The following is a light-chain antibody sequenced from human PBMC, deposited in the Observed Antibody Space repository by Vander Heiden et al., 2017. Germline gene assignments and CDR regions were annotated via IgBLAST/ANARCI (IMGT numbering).Light chain of an antibody. CDR3: LQTFTVWT. CDR2: AAD. J-gene: IGKJ1*01. Sequence: DIQLTQSPSSLSASVGDRVTITCRPSQSISTYLSWYQQKPGKAPKLLIYAADNLESGVPSRFSGSYSETDFTLTISDLQPEEFATYYCLQTFTVWTFGPGTRVEVK. CDR1: QSISTY. V-gene: IGKV1-39*01.